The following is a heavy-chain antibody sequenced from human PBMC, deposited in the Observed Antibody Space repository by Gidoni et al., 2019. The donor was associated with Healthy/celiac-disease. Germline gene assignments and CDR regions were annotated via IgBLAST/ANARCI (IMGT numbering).Heavy chain of an antibody. J-gene: IGHJ4*02. Sequence: GKGLEWVGRIKSKTDGGTTDYAAPVKGRFTISRDDSKNTLYLQMNSLKTEDTAVYYCTPLAYYYDKGWGQGTLVTVSS. D-gene: IGHD3-22*01. CDR2: IKSKTDGGTT. CDR3: TPLAYYYDKG. V-gene: IGHV3-15*01.